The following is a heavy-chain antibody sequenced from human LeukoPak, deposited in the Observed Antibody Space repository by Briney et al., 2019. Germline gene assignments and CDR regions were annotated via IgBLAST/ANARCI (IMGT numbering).Heavy chain of an antibody. V-gene: IGHV3-72*01. J-gene: IGHJ4*02. D-gene: IGHD1-26*01. Sequence: GGSLRLSCAASGFTFSDHYMDWVRQAPGKGLEWVGRTRNKANSYTTEYAASVKGRFTISRDDSKNSLYLQMNSLKTEDTAVYXXARGGSYYPYTFIDYWGQGTLVTVSS. CDR3: ARGGSYYPYTFIDY. CDR2: TRNKANSYTT. CDR1: GFTFSDHY.